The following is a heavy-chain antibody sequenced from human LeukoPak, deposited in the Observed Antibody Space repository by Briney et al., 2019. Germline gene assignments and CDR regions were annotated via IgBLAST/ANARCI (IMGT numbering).Heavy chain of an antibody. Sequence: GGSLRLSCAASGFTFSNVWMNWVRQAPGKGLEWISYISSNGRTIYYADSVKGRFTISRDSARKSVYLQMNSLRAEDTAIYYCARTQQWLVSGFDPWGQGTLVTVSS. CDR2: ISSNGRTI. V-gene: IGHV3-11*01. D-gene: IGHD6-19*01. CDR3: ARTQQWLVSGFDP. CDR1: GFTFSNVW. J-gene: IGHJ5*02.